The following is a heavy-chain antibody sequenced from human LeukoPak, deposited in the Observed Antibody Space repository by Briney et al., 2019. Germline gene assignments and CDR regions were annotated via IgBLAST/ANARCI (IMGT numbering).Heavy chain of an antibody. D-gene: IGHD4-23*01. J-gene: IGHJ5*02. CDR2: ISAYNGNT. CDR1: GYTFTNYA. CDR3: ARVRLRWPPNWFDP. Sequence: ASVKVSCKASGYTFTNYALHWVRQAPGQRLEWMGWISAYNGNTNYAQKLQGRVTMTTDTSTSTAYMELRSLRSDDTAVYYCARVRLRWPPNWFDPWGQGTLVTVSS. V-gene: IGHV1-18*01.